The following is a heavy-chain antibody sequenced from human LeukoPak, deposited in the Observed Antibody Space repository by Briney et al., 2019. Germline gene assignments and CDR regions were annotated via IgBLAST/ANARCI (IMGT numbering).Heavy chain of an antibody. CDR3: AKVFFAEGLTTIFDR. J-gene: IGHJ4*02. CDR1: GFTFSSYA. V-gene: IGHV3-23*01. CDR2: ISGSGGDT. D-gene: IGHD3-3*01. Sequence: GGSLRLSCAASGFTFSSYAMCWVRQAPGKGLDWVSGISGSGGDTFCPDSVNGWFTISRDNSKNTLYLQMNSLRAEDTAVYYCAKVFFAEGLTTIFDRWGQGTLVTVSS.